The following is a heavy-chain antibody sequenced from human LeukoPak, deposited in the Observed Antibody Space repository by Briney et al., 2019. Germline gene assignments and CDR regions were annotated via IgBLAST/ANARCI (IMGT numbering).Heavy chain of an antibody. CDR2: IYYSGST. Sequence: SETLSLTCTVSGGSISSYYWSWIRQPPGKGLEWIGYIYYSGSTNYNPSLKSRVTISVDTSKNQFSLKLSSVTAADTAAYYCARGATMVRGVDIFDYWGQGTLVTVSS. CDR1: GGSISSYY. CDR3: ARGATMVRGVDIFDY. J-gene: IGHJ4*02. V-gene: IGHV4-59*01. D-gene: IGHD3-10*01.